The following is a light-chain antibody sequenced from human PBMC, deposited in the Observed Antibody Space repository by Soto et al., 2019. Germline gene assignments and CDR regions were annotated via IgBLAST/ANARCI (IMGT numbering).Light chain of an antibody. Sequence: EIVMTQSPATLSVSPGERATLSCRASQSVSINLAWYQQNPGQAPRLLIYDASTRATGIPARFSGSGSGTEFTLTISSLQSEDVAVYYCQHYNTWPPYTFGQGTKLEIK. CDR2: DAS. CDR3: QHYNTWPPYT. J-gene: IGKJ2*01. V-gene: IGKV3-15*01. CDR1: QSVSIN.